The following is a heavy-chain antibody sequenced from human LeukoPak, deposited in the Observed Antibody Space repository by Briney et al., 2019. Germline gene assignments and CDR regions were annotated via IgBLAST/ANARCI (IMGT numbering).Heavy chain of an antibody. J-gene: IGHJ5*02. Sequence: PSETLSLTCTVSGYSISSSSYYWGWIRQPPGKGLEWIGSIYYSGSTYYNPSLKSRVTISVDTSKNQFSLKLSSVTAADTAVYYCARYMMYYYGSGNGNWFDPWGQGTLVTVSS. CDR3: ARYMMYYYGSGNGNWFDP. CDR1: GYSISSSSYY. CDR2: IYYSGST. V-gene: IGHV4-39*01. D-gene: IGHD3-10*01.